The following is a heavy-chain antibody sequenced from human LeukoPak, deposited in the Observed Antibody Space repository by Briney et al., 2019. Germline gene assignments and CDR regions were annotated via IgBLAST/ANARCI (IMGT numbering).Heavy chain of an antibody. V-gene: IGHV3-74*01. D-gene: IGHD5-18*01. CDR2: INSDGSST. CDR3: ARGRYGDTATGYYYYGMDV. J-gene: IGHJ6*02. CDR1: GFTFSSYW. Sequence: PGGSLRLSCAASGFTFSSYWMHWVRQAPGKGLVWVSRINSDGSSTSYADSVKGRFTISRDNAKNTLYLQMNSLRAEDTAVYYCARGRYGDTATGYYYYGMDVWGQGTTVTVSS.